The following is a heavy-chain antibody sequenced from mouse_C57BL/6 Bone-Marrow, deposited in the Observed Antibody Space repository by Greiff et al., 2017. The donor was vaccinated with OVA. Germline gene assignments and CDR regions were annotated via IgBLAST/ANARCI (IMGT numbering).Heavy chain of an antibody. Sequence: VKVVESGAELARPGASVKLSCKASGYTFTSYGISWVKQRTGQGLEWIGEIYPRSGNTYYNEKFKGKATLTADKSSSTAYMGLRSLTSEDSAVYFCARRGMITYYFDYWGQGTTLTVSS. CDR2: IYPRSGNT. CDR3: ARRGMITYYFDY. V-gene: IGHV1-81*01. CDR1: GYTFTSYG. D-gene: IGHD2-4*01. J-gene: IGHJ2*01.